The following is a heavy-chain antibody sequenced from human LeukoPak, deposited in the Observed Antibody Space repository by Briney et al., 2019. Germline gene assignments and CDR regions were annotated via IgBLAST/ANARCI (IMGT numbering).Heavy chain of an antibody. J-gene: IGHJ4*02. CDR3: ARRLGSSADGILRYYFDY. CDR2: VFYTGTT. Sequence: PSETLSLTCTVSGVSIISSNYYWGWFCQPPGKGLQWIASVFYTGTTRHNPSLKSRVTISVDTSKNEFSLSLSSVTAEDTAMYYCARRLGSSADGILRYYFDYWGQGTLVTVSS. D-gene: IGHD6-13*01. V-gene: IGHV4-39*01. CDR1: GVSIISSNYY.